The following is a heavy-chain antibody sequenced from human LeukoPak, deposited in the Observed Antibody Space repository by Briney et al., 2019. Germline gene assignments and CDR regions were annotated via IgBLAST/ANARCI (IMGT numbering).Heavy chain of an antibody. V-gene: IGHV4-61*03. D-gene: IGHD2-15*01. CDR2: IYYSGST. Sequence: RSSGTLSLTCTVSGGSVSSDNYYWSWIRQPPGKGLEWIGYIYYSGSTNYNPSLKSRVTISLDTSNKHVSLKLTSVTAADTAVYYCARTYCSGGKCFLSWFDPWGQGTLVTVSS. CDR1: GGSVSSDNYY. CDR3: ARTYCSGGKCFLSWFDP. J-gene: IGHJ5*02.